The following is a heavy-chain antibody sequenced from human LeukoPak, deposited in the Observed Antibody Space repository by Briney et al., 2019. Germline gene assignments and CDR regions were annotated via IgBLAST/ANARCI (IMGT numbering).Heavy chain of an antibody. J-gene: IGHJ4*02. V-gene: IGHV4-59*08. CDR1: GGSISSYY. CDR2: IYYSGST. D-gene: IGHD7-27*01. Sequence: SETLSLTCTVSGGSISSYYWNWIRQPPGKGLEWIGYIYYSGSTNYNPSLKSRVTISVDTSKNQFSLKLSSVTAADTAVYYCARHLNWGSLWYFDYWGQGTLVTVSS. CDR3: ARHLNWGSLWYFDY.